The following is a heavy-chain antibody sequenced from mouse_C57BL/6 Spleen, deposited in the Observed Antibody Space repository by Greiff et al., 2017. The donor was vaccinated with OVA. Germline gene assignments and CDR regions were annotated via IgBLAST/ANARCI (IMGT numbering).Heavy chain of an antibody. Sequence: QVQLQQPGAELVRPGTSVKLSCKASGYTFTSYWMHWVKQRPGQGLEWIGVIDPSDSYTNYNQKFKGKATLTVDTSSSTAYMQLSSLTSEDSAVYYCARYRKHYAMDYWGQGTSVTVSS. V-gene: IGHV1-59*01. CDR3: ARYRKHYAMDY. CDR2: IDPSDSYT. J-gene: IGHJ4*01. CDR1: GYTFTSYW.